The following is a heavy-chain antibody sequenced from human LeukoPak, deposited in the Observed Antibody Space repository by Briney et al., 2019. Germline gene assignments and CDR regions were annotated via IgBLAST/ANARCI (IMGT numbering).Heavy chain of an antibody. V-gene: IGHV3-21*01. Sequence: PGGSLRLSCAASGFTFSTYSMNWVRQAPGKGLEWVSSISSSSTYIYYADSVKGRFTISRDNAKNSLYLQMNSLRAEDTAVYYCARDFMDYGDYMPEYWGQGTLVTVSS. J-gene: IGHJ4*02. D-gene: IGHD4-17*01. CDR3: ARDFMDYGDYMPEY. CDR2: ISSSSTYI. CDR1: GFTFSTYS.